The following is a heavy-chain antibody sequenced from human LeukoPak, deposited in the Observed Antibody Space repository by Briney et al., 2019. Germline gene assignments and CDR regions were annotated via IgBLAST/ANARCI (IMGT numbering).Heavy chain of an antibody. J-gene: IGHJ4*02. Sequence: SETLSLTCTVSGDSLDRHYWSWIRQPAGRGLEWIGRIYVSGSTTHNPSLTGRVAMSVDASKNQFSLKLRSVTAADTAVYYCARFTYGGYSLDSWGQGTLVGVPS. D-gene: IGHD5-12*01. CDR1: GDSLDRHY. CDR3: ARFTYGGYSLDS. CDR2: IYVSGST. V-gene: IGHV4-4*07.